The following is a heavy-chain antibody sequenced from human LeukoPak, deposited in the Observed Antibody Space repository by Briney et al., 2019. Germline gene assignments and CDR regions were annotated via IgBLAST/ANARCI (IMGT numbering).Heavy chain of an antibody. J-gene: IGHJ4*02. CDR2: ISYDGSNK. Sequence: PGGSLRLSCAASGFTFSSYGMHWVRQAPGKGLGWVAVISYDGSNKYYADSVKGRFTISRDNSKNTLYLQMNSLRAEDTAVYYCAKDHYYDSSAIDYWGQGTLVTVSS. CDR1: GFTFSSYG. CDR3: AKDHYYDSSAIDY. D-gene: IGHD3-22*01. V-gene: IGHV3-30*18.